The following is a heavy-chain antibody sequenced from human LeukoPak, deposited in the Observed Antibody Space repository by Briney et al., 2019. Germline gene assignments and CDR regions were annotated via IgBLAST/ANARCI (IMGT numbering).Heavy chain of an antibody. D-gene: IGHD1-26*01. Sequence: PSETLSLTCTVSGASIDFESYYWSWVRQSAGKGLEWIGRIDHGGVTNYNPSLQSRVTISLDTSQKQSSLKLNSVTAADTAVYYCARGHDYYSEYFQHWGQGTVVSVSS. J-gene: IGHJ1*01. CDR2: IDHGGVT. CDR3: ARGHDYYSEYFQH. V-gene: IGHV4-61*02. CDR1: GASIDFESYY.